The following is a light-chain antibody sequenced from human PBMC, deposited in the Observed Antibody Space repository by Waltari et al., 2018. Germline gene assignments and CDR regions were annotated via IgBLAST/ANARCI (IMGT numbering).Light chain of an antibody. CDR2: DND. V-gene: IGLV1-51*01. CDR1: IGSNY. CDR3: GAWDNSLSSVV. Sequence: QSVLTQPPSVSAAPGQRVTISCSGKIGSNYVSWYQQFSGAAPKLLIHDNDKRSSRTPDRFSASKSVTSATLSITGLQTADEADYFCGAWDNSLSSVVFGDRTKLTVL. J-gene: IGLJ2*01.